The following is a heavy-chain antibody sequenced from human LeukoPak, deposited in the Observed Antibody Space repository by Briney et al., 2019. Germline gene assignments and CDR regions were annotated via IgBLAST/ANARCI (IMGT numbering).Heavy chain of an antibody. CDR3: ARRAIAEGFDY. CDR1: GFPFSAYY. V-gene: IGHV3-11*04. Sequence: GGSLRLSCAASGFPFSAYYMTWIRQAPGKGLEWVSYIGNSGRTIYYADSVKGRFTISRDNAKNSLFLQMNSLRVEDTAVYYCARRAIAEGFDYWGQGTLVTVSS. CDR2: IGNSGRTI. J-gene: IGHJ4*02. D-gene: IGHD6-13*01.